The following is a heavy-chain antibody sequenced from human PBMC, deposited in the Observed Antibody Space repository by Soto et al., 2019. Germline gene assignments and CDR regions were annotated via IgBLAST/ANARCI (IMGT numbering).Heavy chain of an antibody. CDR1: GFTFSNYG. J-gene: IGHJ5*02. V-gene: IGHV3-30*18. CDR2: ISYDGSNK. Sequence: QVQLVESGGGVVQPGRSLRLSCAASGFTFSNYGMHWGRQAPGKGLEWVAVISYDGSNKHYADSVKGRFTISRDNSKNALYLQMNSLRAEDTAVYYCAKTGESGYDWGWFDPWGQGTLVTVSS. D-gene: IGHD5-12*01. CDR3: AKTGESGYDWGWFDP.